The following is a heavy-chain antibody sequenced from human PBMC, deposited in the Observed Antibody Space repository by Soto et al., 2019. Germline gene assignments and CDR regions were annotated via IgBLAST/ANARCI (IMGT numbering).Heavy chain of an antibody. V-gene: IGHV1-69*02. Sequence: ASVKVSCKASGGTFSSYTISWVRQAPGQGLEWMGRIIPILGIANYAQKFQGRVTITADKSTSTAYMELSSLRSEDTAVYYCVIVVVPAAMAWNAFDIWGQGTMVTVSS. CDR1: GGTFSSYT. D-gene: IGHD2-2*01. J-gene: IGHJ3*02. CDR3: VIVVVPAAMAWNAFDI. CDR2: IIPILGIA.